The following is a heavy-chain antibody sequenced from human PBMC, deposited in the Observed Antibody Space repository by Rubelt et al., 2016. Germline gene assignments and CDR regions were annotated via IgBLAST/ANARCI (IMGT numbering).Heavy chain of an antibody. CDR2: IYYSGST. V-gene: IGHV4-59*01. Sequence: QVQLQESGPGLVKPSETLSLTCTVSGGSISSYYWSWIRQPPGKGLEWIGYIYYSGSTNYNPSLKSVVTISVDTSKNQFSLKLSSVTAADTAVYYCARATTGDYYDSSGYSHFFDYWGQGTLVTVSS. J-gene: IGHJ4*02. D-gene: IGHD3-22*01. CDR1: GGSISSYY. CDR3: ARATTGDYYDSSGYSHFFDY.